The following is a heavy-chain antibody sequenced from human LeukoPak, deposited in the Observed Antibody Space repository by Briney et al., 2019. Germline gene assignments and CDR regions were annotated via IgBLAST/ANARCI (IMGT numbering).Heavy chain of an antibody. CDR2: FDPEDGET. CDR3: AASLKFPFIVGTTFYFDY. Sequence: RASVKVSCKVSGYTLTELSIHWVRQAPGKGRKWMGCFDPEDGETSYAQKFQGRVTMTEDTSTDTAYMELSSLRSEDTAVYYCAASLKFPFIVGTTFYFDYWGQGTLVTVSS. J-gene: IGHJ4*02. V-gene: IGHV1-24*01. CDR1: GYTLTELS. D-gene: IGHD1-26*01.